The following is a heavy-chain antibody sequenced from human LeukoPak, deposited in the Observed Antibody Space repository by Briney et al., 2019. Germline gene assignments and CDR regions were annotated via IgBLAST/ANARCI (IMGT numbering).Heavy chain of an antibody. CDR2: IYYSGST. V-gene: IGHV4-59*11. Sequence: DPSETLSLTCTVSGGSISSHYWSWIRQPPGKGLERIGYIYYSGSTNYNPSLKSRVTISVDTSKNQFSLKLSSVTAADTAVYYCARVAVAGPYFDYWGQGTLVTVSS. CDR3: ARVAVAGPYFDY. D-gene: IGHD6-19*01. CDR1: GGSISSHY. J-gene: IGHJ4*02.